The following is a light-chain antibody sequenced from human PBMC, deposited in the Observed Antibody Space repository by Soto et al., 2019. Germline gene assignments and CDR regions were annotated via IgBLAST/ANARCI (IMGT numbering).Light chain of an antibody. CDR3: QQYHNSPIT. J-gene: IGKJ5*01. Sequence: DIQLTQSPSFLSASVGDRVTITCRASQTISSWLAWYQQKPGKAPKLLIYKASTLKSGVPSRFSGSGSGTEFTLTISSLQPDDFAVYYCQQYHNSPITFGQGTDWRI. CDR1: QTISSW. CDR2: KAS. V-gene: IGKV1-5*03.